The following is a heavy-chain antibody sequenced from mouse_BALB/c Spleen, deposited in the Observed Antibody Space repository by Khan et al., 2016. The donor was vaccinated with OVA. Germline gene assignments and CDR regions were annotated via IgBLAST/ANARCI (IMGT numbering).Heavy chain of an antibody. Sequence: QVQLKQSGAELVKPGASVRLSCKASGYTFTSYYLYWVKQRPGQGLEWIGDINPSSGGTNFNEKFKSKATLTVDKSSSPAFLQLNSLTSEDSAVYYCTNSGYGSFAYWGQGTLVTVSA. D-gene: IGHD2-2*01. CDR2: INPSSGGT. CDR1: GYTFTSYY. V-gene: IGHV1S81*02. J-gene: IGHJ3*01. CDR3: TNSGYGSFAY.